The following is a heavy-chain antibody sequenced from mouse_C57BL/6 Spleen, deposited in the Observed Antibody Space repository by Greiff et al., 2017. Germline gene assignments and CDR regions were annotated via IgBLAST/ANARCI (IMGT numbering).Heavy chain of an antibody. CDR2: IHPNSGST. CDR3: AGEIYYGSSYRYFDV. Sequence: VQLQQPGAELVKPGASVKLSCKASGYTFTSYWMHWVQQRPGQGLEWIGMIHPNSGSTNYNEKFKSKATLTVDKSSSTAYMQLSILTSEDSAVYYGAGEIYYGSSYRYFDVWGTGTTVTVSS. J-gene: IGHJ1*03. V-gene: IGHV1-64*01. D-gene: IGHD1-1*01. CDR1: GYTFTSYW.